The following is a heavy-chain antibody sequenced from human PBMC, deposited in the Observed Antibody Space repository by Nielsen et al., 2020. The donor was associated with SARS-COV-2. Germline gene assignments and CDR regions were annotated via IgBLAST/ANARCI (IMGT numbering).Heavy chain of an antibody. Sequence: SCKASGGIFSSYAMSWVRQAPGKGLEWVSAISGSGGSTYYADSVKGRFTISRDNSKNTLYLQMNSLRAEDTAVYYCAKNRGKYTAMVWGWFDPWGQGTLVTVSS. CDR1: GGIFSSYA. CDR3: AKNRGKYTAMVWGWFDP. CDR2: ISGSGGST. D-gene: IGHD5-18*01. V-gene: IGHV3-23*01. J-gene: IGHJ5*02.